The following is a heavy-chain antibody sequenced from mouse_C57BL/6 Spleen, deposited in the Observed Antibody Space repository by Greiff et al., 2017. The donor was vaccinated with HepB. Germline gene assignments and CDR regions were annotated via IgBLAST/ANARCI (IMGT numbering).Heavy chain of an antibody. D-gene: IGHD3-3*01. J-gene: IGHJ3*01. Sequence: VQGVESGPELVKPGASVKLSCKASGYTFTSYDINWVKQRPGQGLEWIGWIYPRDGSTKYNEKFKGKATLTVDTSSSTAYMELHSLTSEDSAVYFCAREGTGPWFAYWGQGTLVTVSA. CDR3: AREGTGPWFAY. CDR1: GYTFTSYD. CDR2: IYPRDGST. V-gene: IGHV1-85*01.